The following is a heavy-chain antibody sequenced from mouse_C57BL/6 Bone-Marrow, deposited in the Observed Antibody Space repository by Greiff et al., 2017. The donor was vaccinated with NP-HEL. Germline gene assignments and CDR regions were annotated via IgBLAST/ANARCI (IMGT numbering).Heavy chain of an antibody. CDR3: ARDPIYYYGSSLSYWYFDV. Sequence: QVQLQQPGAELVMPGASVKLSCKASGYTFTSYWMHWVKQRPGQGLEWIGEIDPSDSYTNYNQKFKGKSTLPVDKSSSTAYMQLSSLTSEDSAVYYCARDPIYYYGSSLSYWYFDVWGTGTTVTVSS. J-gene: IGHJ1*03. V-gene: IGHV1-69*01. D-gene: IGHD1-1*01. CDR2: IDPSDSYT. CDR1: GYTFTSYW.